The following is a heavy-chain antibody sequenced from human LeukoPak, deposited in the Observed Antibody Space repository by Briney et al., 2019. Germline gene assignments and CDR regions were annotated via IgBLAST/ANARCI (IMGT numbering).Heavy chain of an antibody. CDR3: ARGESYCSGGLCYHYYGMDV. D-gene: IGHD2-8*02. J-gene: IGHJ6*02. CDR2: VYYSGSR. CDR1: GGSISSGNYY. V-gene: IGHV4-39*07. Sequence: PSETLSLTCTVSGGSISSGNYYWSWIRQPPGKGLEWIGRVYYSGSRFYNPSLKSRVTISVDTSKNQFSLRLRSVTAADTAVYYCARGESYCSGGLCYHYYGMDVWGQGTTVTVSS.